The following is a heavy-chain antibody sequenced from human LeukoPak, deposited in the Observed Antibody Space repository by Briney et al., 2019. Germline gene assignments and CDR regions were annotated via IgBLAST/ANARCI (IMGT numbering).Heavy chain of an antibody. D-gene: IGHD4-17*01. Sequence: TSETLSLTCTVSGGSISSYYWSWIRQPPGKGLEWIGYIYYSGSTNYNPSLKSRVTISVDTSKNQFSLKLSSVTAADTAVYYCARGHTAVTRHFDFWGQGTLVTVSS. V-gene: IGHV4-59*01. CDR2: IYYSGST. CDR3: ARGHTAVTRHFDF. J-gene: IGHJ4*02. CDR1: GGSISSYY.